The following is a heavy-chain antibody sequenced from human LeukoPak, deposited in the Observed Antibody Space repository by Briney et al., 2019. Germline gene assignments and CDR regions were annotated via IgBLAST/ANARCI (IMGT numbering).Heavy chain of an antibody. CDR1: GYTFTNYG. CDR2: ISAYNGNT. Sequence: ASVKVSCKASGYTFTNYGFSWVRQAPGQGLEWMGWISAYNGNTNYAQKFQGRVTMTRDTSISTAYMELSRLRTDDTAVYYCARDRGYYDSSAYYPAEYFQDWGQGTLVTVSS. D-gene: IGHD3-22*01. V-gene: IGHV1-18*01. CDR3: ARDRGYYDSSAYYPAEYFQD. J-gene: IGHJ1*01.